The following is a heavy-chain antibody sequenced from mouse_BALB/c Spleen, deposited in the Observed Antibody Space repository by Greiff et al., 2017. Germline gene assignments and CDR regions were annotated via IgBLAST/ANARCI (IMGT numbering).Heavy chain of an antibody. CDR2: INPSTGYT. V-gene: IGHV1-7*01. Sequence: QVQLQQSGAELAKPGASVKMSCKASGYTFTSYWMHWVKQRPGQGLEWIGYINPSTGYTEYNQKFKDKATLTADKSSSTAYMQLSSLTSEDSAVYYCARSRAHTTAIYYAMDYWGQGTSVTVSA. J-gene: IGHJ4*01. CDR1: GYTFTSYW. D-gene: IGHD1-2*01. CDR3: ARSRAHTTAIYYAMDY.